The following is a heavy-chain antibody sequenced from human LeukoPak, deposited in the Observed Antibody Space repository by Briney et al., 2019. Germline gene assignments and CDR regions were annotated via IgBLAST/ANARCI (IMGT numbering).Heavy chain of an antibody. CDR3: AKEDRVIAAPYLDY. Sequence: GGSLRLSCAASGFTFSSYAMTWVRQAPGKGLEWVSAVSGSGGKTYYADSVKGRFTISRDNSKNTVSLQMNSLRAEDTAVYYCAKEDRVIAAPYLDYWGQGNLVTVSS. D-gene: IGHD6-13*01. J-gene: IGHJ4*02. CDR1: GFTFSSYA. CDR2: VSGSGGKT. V-gene: IGHV3-23*01.